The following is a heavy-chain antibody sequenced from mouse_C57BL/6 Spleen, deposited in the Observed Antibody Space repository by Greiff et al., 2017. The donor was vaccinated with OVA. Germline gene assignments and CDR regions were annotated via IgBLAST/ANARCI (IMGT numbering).Heavy chain of an antibody. V-gene: IGHV3-1*01. J-gene: IGHJ1*03. CDR1: GYSITSGYD. Sequence: EVQRVESGPGMVKPSQSLSLTCTVTGYSITSGYDWHWIRHFPGNKLEWMGYISYSGSTNYNPSLKSRISITHDTSKNHFFLKLNSVTTEDTATYYCARSSYWYFDVWGTGTTVTVSS. CDR3: ARSSYWYFDV. CDR2: ISYSGST.